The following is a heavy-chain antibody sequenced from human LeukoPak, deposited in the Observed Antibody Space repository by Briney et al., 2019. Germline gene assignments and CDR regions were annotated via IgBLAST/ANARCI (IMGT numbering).Heavy chain of an antibody. V-gene: IGHV5-51*01. CDR1: GYSFTSYW. D-gene: IGHD1-1*01. J-gene: IGHJ4*02. CDR2: IYPGDSDT. CDR3: ARWYNWNDVGDY. Sequence: KVSCKGSGYSFTSYWIGWVRQVPGKGLEGMGIIYPGDSDTRYSPSSQGQGTISADKSISTASLQWSSLKASDTAMYYCARWYNWNDVGDYWGQGPLVTVSS.